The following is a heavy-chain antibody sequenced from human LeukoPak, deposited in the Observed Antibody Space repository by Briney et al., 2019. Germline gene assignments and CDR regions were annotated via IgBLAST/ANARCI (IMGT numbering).Heavy chain of an antibody. J-gene: IGHJ4*02. CDR2: IWYGGSNK. CDR3: AKAQQLVWDALDY. Sequence: GRSLRLSCAASGFTFSSYGMHWVRQAPGKGLEWVAVIWYGGSNKYYADSVKGRFTISRDNSKNTLYLQMNSLRAEDTAVYYCAKAQQLVWDALDYWGQGTLVTVSS. CDR1: GFTFSSYG. V-gene: IGHV3-30*18. D-gene: IGHD6-13*01.